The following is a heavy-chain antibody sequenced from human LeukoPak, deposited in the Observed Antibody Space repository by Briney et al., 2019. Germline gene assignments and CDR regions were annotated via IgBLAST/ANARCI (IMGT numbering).Heavy chain of an antibody. J-gene: IGHJ4*02. CDR1: GYTFTSYD. CDR2: MNPNSGNT. D-gene: IGHD6-13*01. Sequence: ASVKVSCKASGYTFTSYDINWVRQATGQGLEWMGWMNPNSGNTGYAQKFQGRVTITRNTSISTAYMELSSLRSEDTAVYYCARAGYSSSWNTIYYFDYWGQGTLVTVSS. CDR3: ARAGYSSSWNTIYYFDY. V-gene: IGHV1-8*03.